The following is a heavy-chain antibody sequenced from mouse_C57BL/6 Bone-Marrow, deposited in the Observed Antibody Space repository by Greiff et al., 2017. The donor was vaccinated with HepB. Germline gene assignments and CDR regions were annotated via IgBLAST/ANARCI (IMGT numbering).Heavy chain of an antibody. CDR1: GYSFTSYY. CDR3: ARRARSYFDY. Sequence: QVQLQQSGPELVKPGASVKISCKASGYSFTSYYIHWVKQRPGQGLEWIGWIYPGSGNTKYNEKFKGKATLTADTSSSTAYMQLSSLTSEDSAVYYCARRARSYFDYWGQGTTLTVSS. D-gene: IGHD3-1*01. J-gene: IGHJ2*01. CDR2: IYPGSGNT. V-gene: IGHV1-66*01.